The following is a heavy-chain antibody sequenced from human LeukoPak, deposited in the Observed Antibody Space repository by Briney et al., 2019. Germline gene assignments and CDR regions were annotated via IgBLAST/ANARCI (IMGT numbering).Heavy chain of an antibody. D-gene: IGHD5-24*01. V-gene: IGHV5-51*01. CDR1: GYSFTSYW. CDR3: ARPEDRDGYNFGY. Sequence: GESLKISCKGSGYSFTSYWIGWVRQMPGKGLEWMGTIYPGDSDARYSPSFQGQVTISADKSISTAYLQWSSLKASDTAMYYCARPEDRDGYNFGYWGQGTLVTVSS. J-gene: IGHJ4*02. CDR2: IYPGDSDA.